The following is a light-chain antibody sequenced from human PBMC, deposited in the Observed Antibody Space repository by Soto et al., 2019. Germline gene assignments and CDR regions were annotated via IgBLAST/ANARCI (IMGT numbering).Light chain of an antibody. J-gene: IGKJ1*01. Sequence: DIQMTQSPSSLSASVGDRVTITCRASTYISSYLNWYQQKLGRAPKLLIHGASNLQVGVPSRFSGSGSGTDFSLTISSLQAEDFAINYRQQSYRTPTWTFGQGNKVEMK. CDR2: GAS. V-gene: IGKV1-39*01. CDR3: QQSYRTPTWT. CDR1: TYISSY.